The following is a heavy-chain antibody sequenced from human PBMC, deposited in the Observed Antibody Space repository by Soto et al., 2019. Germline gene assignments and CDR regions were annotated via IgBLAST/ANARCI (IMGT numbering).Heavy chain of an antibody. CDR2: ISYDGSNK. CDR3: AKDRAVYSGSPHDYYYYGMDV. D-gene: IGHD1-26*01. Sequence: GGSLRLSCAASGFTFSSYGMHWVRQAPGKGLEWVAVISYDGSNKYYADSVKGRFTISRDNSKNTLYLQMNSLRAEDTAVYYCAKDRAVYSGSPHDYYYYGMDVWGQGTTVTVSS. CDR1: GFTFSSYG. J-gene: IGHJ6*02. V-gene: IGHV3-30*18.